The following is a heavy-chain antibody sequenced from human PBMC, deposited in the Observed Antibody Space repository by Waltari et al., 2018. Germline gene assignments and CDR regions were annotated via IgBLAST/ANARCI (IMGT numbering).Heavy chain of an antibody. V-gene: IGHV3-21*01. Sequence: EVQLVESGGGLVKPGGSLRLSCAASGFTFSSYSMNWVRQAPGKGLEWVSSISSSSSYIYYADSVKGRFTISRDNAKNSLYLQMNSLRAEDTAVYYCASPREGGEFDYWGQGTLVTVSS. CDR3: ASPREGGEFDY. J-gene: IGHJ4*02. CDR2: ISSSSSYI. D-gene: IGHD7-27*01. CDR1: GFTFSSYS.